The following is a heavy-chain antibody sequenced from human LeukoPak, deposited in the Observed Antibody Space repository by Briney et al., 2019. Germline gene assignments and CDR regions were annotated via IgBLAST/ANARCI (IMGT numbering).Heavy chain of an antibody. Sequence: GGSLRLSCAASGFTFSSYWMHWVRQAPGKGLVWVSRINSDGSSTSYADSVKGRFTISRDNAKNTLYLQMNSLRAEDTAVYYCARDPSIVGDLYYFDHWGQGTLVTVSS. D-gene: IGHD1-26*01. CDR3: ARDPSIVGDLYYFDH. CDR2: INSDGSST. J-gene: IGHJ4*02. CDR1: GFTFSSYW. V-gene: IGHV3-74*01.